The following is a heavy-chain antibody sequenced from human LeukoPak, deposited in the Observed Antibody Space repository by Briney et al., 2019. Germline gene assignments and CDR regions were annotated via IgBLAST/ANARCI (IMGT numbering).Heavy chain of an antibody. V-gene: IGHV1-69*05. CDR3: ARDEGYYDSSGYYDY. J-gene: IGHJ4*02. D-gene: IGHD3-22*01. CDR2: IIPIFGTA. Sequence: SVKVSCKASGGTFSSYAISWVRQAPGQGLEWMGGIIPIFGTANYAQKFQGRVTITTDESTSTAYMELSSLRSEDTAVYYCARDEGYYDSSGYYDYWGQGTLVTVSS. CDR1: GGTFSSYA.